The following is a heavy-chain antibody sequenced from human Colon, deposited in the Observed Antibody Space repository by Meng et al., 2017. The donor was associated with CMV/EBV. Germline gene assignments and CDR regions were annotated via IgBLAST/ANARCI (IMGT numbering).Heavy chain of an antibody. Sequence: GSLRLSCAASGFIFSNYAFHWVRQAPGNGLEYVSAISSTGGSIYYADSVKGRFTVSRDNSKKTLYLQMGSLRSEDMAVYYCARSYSSAYSPCGFWGQGTLVTVSS. CDR1: GFIFSNYA. CDR3: ARSYSSAYSPCGF. J-gene: IGHJ4*02. D-gene: IGHD3-22*01. V-gene: IGHV3-64*02. CDR2: ISSTGGSI.